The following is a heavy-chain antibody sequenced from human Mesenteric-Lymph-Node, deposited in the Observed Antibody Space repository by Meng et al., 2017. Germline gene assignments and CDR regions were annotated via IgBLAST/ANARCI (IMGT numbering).Heavy chain of an antibody. CDR1: GGTFSSYA. J-gene: IGHJ3*02. Sequence: SVKVSCKASGGTFSSYAISWVRQAPGQGLEWMGGIIPIFGAANYAQKFQGRVTITADESTSTAYMELSSLRSEDTAVYYCARSMIVVVITTLNDAFDIWGQGTMVTVSS. CDR3: ARSMIVVVITTLNDAFDI. CDR2: IIPIFGAA. V-gene: IGHV1-69*13. D-gene: IGHD3-22*01.